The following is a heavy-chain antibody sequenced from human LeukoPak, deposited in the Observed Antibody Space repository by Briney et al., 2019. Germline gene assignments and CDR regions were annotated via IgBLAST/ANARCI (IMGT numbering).Heavy chain of an antibody. CDR3: AKDRTKYYYGSRTYYHDAFDI. J-gene: IGHJ3*02. Sequence: PGGSLRLSCAASGFTFDDYAMHWVRQAPGKGLEWVSGISWNSGSIGYADSVKGRFTISRDNAKNSLYLQMNSLRVEDMALYYCAKDRTKYYYGSRTYYHDAFDIWGQGTMVTVSS. CDR2: ISWNSGSI. V-gene: IGHV3-9*03. CDR1: GFTFDDYA. D-gene: IGHD3-10*01.